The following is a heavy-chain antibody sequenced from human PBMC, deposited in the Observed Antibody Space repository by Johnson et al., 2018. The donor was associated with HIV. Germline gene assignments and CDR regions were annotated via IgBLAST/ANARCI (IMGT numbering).Heavy chain of an antibody. Sequence: QMLLVESGGGVVQPGRSLRLSCVVSGFTFSNYGMHWVRQAPGKGLEWVAFIRYDGSNKYYVDSVKGRFTISRDNAKNSLYLQMNRLRADDTAVYYCAGGRGWVTLHAFDMWGQGTLVTVSS. CDR3: AGGRGWVTLHAFDM. CDR1: GFTFSNYG. J-gene: IGHJ3*02. D-gene: IGHD4-23*01. V-gene: IGHV3-33*03. CDR2: IRYDGSNK.